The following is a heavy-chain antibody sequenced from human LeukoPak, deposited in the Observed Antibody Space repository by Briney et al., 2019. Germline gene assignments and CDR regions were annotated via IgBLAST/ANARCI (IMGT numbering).Heavy chain of an antibody. V-gene: IGHV4-59*11. CDR1: GGSISSHY. Sequence: SETLSLTCTVSGGSISSHYSTWIRQPPGKGLDWIGYIYSPGTTNYNPSLKSRVTISVDTSKNQFSLKLRSVTAADTAVYFCARGPYSYDSSGAFDIWGQGTMVTVSS. J-gene: IGHJ3*02. D-gene: IGHD3-22*01. CDR3: ARGPYSYDSSGAFDI. CDR2: IYSPGTT.